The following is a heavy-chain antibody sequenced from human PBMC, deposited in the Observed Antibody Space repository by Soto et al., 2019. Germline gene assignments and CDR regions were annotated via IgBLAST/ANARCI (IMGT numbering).Heavy chain of an antibody. CDR1: GFTFSSSA. Sequence: EVQLLESGGGLVQPGGSLRLSCAGSGFTFSSSAMSWVRQAPGKGLEGVSALSVSGGRTYYPDSVKGRFTISRDNSQTTLYMQMNRLSAAETAVYDCAKVRITIRTGMDVWGQGTSVTVSS. CDR3: AKVRITIRTGMDV. CDR2: LSVSGGRT. D-gene: IGHD3-10*01. V-gene: IGHV3-23*01. J-gene: IGHJ6*02.